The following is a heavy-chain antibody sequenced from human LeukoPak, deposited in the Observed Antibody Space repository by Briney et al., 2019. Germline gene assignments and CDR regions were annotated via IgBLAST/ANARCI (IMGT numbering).Heavy chain of an antibody. Sequence: KAGGSLRLSCAASGFTFSSYAMHWVRQAPGKGLEWVAVISYDGSNKYYADSVKGRFTISRDNSKNTLYLQMNSLRAEDTAVYYCARDLGSSWYGGFDYWGQGTLVTVSS. J-gene: IGHJ4*02. CDR1: GFTFSSYA. CDR2: ISYDGSNK. CDR3: ARDLGSSWYGGFDY. V-gene: IGHV3-30-3*01. D-gene: IGHD6-13*01.